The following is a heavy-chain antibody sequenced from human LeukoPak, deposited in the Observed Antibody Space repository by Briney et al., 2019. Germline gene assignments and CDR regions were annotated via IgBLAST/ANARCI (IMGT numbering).Heavy chain of an antibody. CDR3: ARGDSAAKIDY. CDR2: IKEEGSEK. V-gene: IGHV3-7*01. CDR1: GFPLQRWL. Sequence: GGSLRLFCSPSGFPLQRWLMIEVDQTPAKGGHGVANIKEEGSEKYSADSVKGRFTIVRDNAKNALYLQMSSLRVEDTAVYFCARGDSAAKIDYWGQGTVVTVSS. J-gene: IGHJ4*02. D-gene: IGHD1-26*01.